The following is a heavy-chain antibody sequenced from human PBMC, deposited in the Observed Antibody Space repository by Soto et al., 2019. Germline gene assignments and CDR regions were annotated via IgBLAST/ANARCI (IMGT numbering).Heavy chain of an antibody. V-gene: IGHV5-51*01. CDR2: TYPGDSDT. J-gene: IGHJ5*02. CDR1: EYRFTSYW. D-gene: IGHD6-13*01. Sequence: DSLKDYCKCSEYRFTSYWIGLVRKMPGKGLEWMGITYPGDSDTRYSPSFQGQVTISADKSISTAYLQWSSLKASDTAMYYCARHTSESQQLGGRFDPCGQRTLVTVSS. CDR3: ARHTSESQQLGGRFDP.